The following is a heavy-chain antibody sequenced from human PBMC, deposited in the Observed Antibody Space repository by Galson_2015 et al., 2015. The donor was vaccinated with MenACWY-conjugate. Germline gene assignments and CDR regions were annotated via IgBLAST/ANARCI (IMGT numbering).Heavy chain of an antibody. J-gene: IGHJ3*02. Sequence: LSLTCTVSGGSISSYYWSWIRQPPGKGLEWIGYIYYSGSTNYNPSLKSRVTISVDTSKNQFSLKLSSVTAADTAVYYCARDSDYGGNLHAFDIWGQGTMVTVSS. D-gene: IGHD4-23*01. CDR2: IYYSGST. CDR3: ARDSDYGGNLHAFDI. V-gene: IGHV4-59*01. CDR1: GGSISSYY.